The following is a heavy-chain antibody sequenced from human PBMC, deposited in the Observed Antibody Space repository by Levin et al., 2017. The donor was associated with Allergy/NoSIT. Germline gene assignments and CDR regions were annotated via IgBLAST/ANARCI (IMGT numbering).Heavy chain of an antibody. V-gene: IGHV4-59*01. D-gene: IGHD3-9*01. J-gene: IGHJ5*02. CDR2: IYYSGST. CDR3: ARGGDILTGPNYSGFDP. Sequence: SQTLSLTCTVSGGSISSYYWSWIRQPPGKGLEWIGYIYYSGSTNYNPSLKSRVTISVDTSKNQFSLKLSSVTAADTAVYYCARGGDILTGPNYSGFDPWGQGTLVTVSS. CDR1: GGSISSYY.